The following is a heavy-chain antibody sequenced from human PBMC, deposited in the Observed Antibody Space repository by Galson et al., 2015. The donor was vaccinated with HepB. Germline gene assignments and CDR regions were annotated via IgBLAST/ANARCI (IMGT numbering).Heavy chain of an antibody. CDR1: GFTFSASG. J-gene: IGHJ5*02. Sequence: SLRLSCAASGFTFSASGMHWVRQAPGKGPECVAGISHDGANRYQADSVKGRFTVSRDNSENTLFLEMNSLRAEDTAVYYCAKGAYSKILMAGGWFDPWGQGTAVIVSS. CDR2: ISHDGANR. D-gene: IGHD4-11*01. V-gene: IGHV3-30*18. CDR3: AKGAYSKILMAGGWFDP.